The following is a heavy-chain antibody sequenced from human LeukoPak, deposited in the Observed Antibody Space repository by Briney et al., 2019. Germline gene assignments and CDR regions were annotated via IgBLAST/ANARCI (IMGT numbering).Heavy chain of an antibody. CDR1: GGSIKSNNW. CDR2: IYHSGST. J-gene: IGHJ6*02. V-gene: IGHV4-4*02. Sequence: PSGTLSLTCACIGGSIKSNNWGGWVRQPPGKGLEWIGRIYHSGSTNYNPSLESRVTVSVDKSKNQSSLDLSSVTAADTAVYYCARFCGSTSWHSGYYYGIDVWGQGTTVTVSS. D-gene: IGHD2-2*01. CDR3: ARFCGSTSWHSGYYYGIDV.